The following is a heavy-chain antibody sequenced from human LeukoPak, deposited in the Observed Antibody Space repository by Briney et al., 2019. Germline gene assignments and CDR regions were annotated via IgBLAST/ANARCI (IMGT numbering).Heavy chain of an antibody. V-gene: IGHV1-18*01. CDR3: ARVGILRYFDWLLSGHSLFDY. D-gene: IGHD3-9*01. CDR1: GYTFTSYG. J-gene: IGHJ4*02. CDR2: ISAYNGNT. Sequence: ASVKVSCKASGYTFTSYGISWVRQAPGQGLEWMGWISAYNGNTNYAQKLQGRVTMTTDTSTSTAYMELRSLRYDDTAVYYCARVGILRYFDWLLSGHSLFDYWGQGTLVTVSS.